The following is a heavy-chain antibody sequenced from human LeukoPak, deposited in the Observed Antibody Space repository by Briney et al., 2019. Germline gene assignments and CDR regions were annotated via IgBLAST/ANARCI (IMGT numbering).Heavy chain of an antibody. CDR2: IRYDGSNK. J-gene: IGHJ5*02. CDR1: GFTFSSYG. V-gene: IGHV3-30*02. D-gene: IGHD6-13*01. Sequence: GGSLRLSCAASGFTFSSYGMHWVRQAPGKGLEWVAFIRYDGSNKYYADSVKGRFTISRDNSKNTLYLQMNSLRAEDTAVYYCATEQQLVLNTGHNWFDPWGQGTLVTVSS. CDR3: ATEQQLVLNTGHNWFDP.